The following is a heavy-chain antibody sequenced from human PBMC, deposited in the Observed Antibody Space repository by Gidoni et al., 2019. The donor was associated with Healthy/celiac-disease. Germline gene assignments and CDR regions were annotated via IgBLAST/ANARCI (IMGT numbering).Heavy chain of an antibody. CDR2: ISWNSGSI. CDR1: GFTFDDYA. Sequence: EVKLVEAGGGWVQPGRSLRRSCAASGFTFDDYAMHWVRQAPGKGLEWVSCISWNSGSIGYADSVKGRFTISRDNAKTSLYLQMNSLRAEDTALYYCATLVVCVFHWGQGTLVTVSS. V-gene: IGHV3-9*01. CDR3: ATLVVCVFH. J-gene: IGHJ4*02. D-gene: IGHD2-15*01.